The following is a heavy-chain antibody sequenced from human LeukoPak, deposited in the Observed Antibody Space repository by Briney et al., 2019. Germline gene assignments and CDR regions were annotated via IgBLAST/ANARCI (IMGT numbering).Heavy chain of an antibody. Sequence: GGSLRLSCAASGFSFSDYAMTWVRQAPGKGLGWVSTISSGDGITYYADSVKGRFTISRDNSKNTLYLQMNSLRAEDTAVYYCAKPQYSSSWYGTVWGQGTLVTVSS. CDR2: ISSGDGIT. CDR1: GFSFSDYA. V-gene: IGHV3-23*01. J-gene: IGHJ4*02. CDR3: AKPQYSSSWYGTV. D-gene: IGHD6-13*01.